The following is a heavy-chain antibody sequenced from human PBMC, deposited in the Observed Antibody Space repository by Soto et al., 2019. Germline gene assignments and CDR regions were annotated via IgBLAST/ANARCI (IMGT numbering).Heavy chain of an antibody. CDR2: INHSGST. V-gene: IGHV4-34*01. Sequence: XETLSLTCAVYGGSFSGYYLSWIRQPPGKGLEWIGEINHSGSTNYNPSLKSRVTISVDTSKNQFSLKLSSVTAAGTAVYYCERIQSGDFDYWGQGTLVTVSS. D-gene: IGHD2-15*01. J-gene: IGHJ4*02. CDR3: ERIQSGDFDY. CDR1: GGSFSGYY.